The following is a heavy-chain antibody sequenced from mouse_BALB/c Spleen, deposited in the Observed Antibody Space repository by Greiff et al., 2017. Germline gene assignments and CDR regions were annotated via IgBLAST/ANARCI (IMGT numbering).Heavy chain of an antibody. CDR3: ARWGITTVVATYYNALDY. CDR1: GYTFTSYV. V-gene: IGHV1-14*01. Sequence: EVQLQQSGPELVKPGASVKMSCKASGYTFTSYVMHWVKQKPGQGLEWIGYINPYNVGTKYNEKFKGKATLTSDKSSSTAYMELSSLTSEDSAVYTWARWGITTVVATYYNALDYGGQGTSVTVSS. D-gene: IGHD1-1*01. J-gene: IGHJ4*01. CDR2: INPYNVGT.